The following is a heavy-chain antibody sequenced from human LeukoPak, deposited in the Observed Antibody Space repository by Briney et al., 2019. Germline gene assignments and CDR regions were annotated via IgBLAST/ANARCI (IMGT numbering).Heavy chain of an antibody. J-gene: IGHJ3*01. D-gene: IGHD1-1*01. CDR2: MNPSGGTT. CDR1: GFTFSDYY. V-gene: IGHV3-23*01. CDR3: AKGRTAVRDTFDV. Sequence: LAGGSLRLSCAASGFTFSDYYMSWIRQAPGKGLEWVSAMNPSGGTTAYADSVRGRFTISRDNSKNTLYLQMSSLRAEDTALYYCAKGRTAVRDTFDVWGQGTVVTVSS.